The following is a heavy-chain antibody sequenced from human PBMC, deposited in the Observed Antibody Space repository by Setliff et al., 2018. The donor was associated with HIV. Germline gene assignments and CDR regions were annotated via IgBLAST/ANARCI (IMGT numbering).Heavy chain of an antibody. D-gene: IGHD5-12*01. Sequence: ASVKVSCKASGYTFSSYDITWVRQATGQGLEWMGWMNPSSGNTAYAQKFQGRVTMTRNNSINTAYMELSNLRSQDTAIYYCARGWFSGYAYEFWGQGTLVTVSS. CDR1: GYTFSSYD. CDR2: MNPSSGNT. CDR3: ARGWFSGYAYEF. J-gene: IGHJ4*02. V-gene: IGHV1-8*01.